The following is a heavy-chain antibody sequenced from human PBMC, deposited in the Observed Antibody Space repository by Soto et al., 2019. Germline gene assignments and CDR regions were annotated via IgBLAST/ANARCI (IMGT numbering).Heavy chain of an antibody. J-gene: IGHJ6*02. D-gene: IGHD1-7*01. CDR2: VRSKANGYAT. V-gene: IGHV3-73*02. Sequence: EVQLVESGGGLVPPGGSLKLSCAASGFSFSGSAMHWVRQAPGKGLEWVGRVRSKANGYATVYAASVKGRFTISRDDSENTAYLQMSSLETEDTAVYYCLVLRSYYHYLMDAWGQGTTVIVSS. CDR3: LVLRSYYHYLMDA. CDR1: GFSFSGSA.